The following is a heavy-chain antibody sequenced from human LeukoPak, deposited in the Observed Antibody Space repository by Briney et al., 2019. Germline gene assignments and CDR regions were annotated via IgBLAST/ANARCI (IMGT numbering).Heavy chain of an antibody. D-gene: IGHD3-22*01. CDR2: IKQDGSEK. V-gene: IGHV3-7*01. CDR3: ARDKGLVVIPPDFDY. CDR1: GFTFSSYW. Sequence: PGGSLRLSCTASGFTFSSYWMSWVRQAPGKGLEWVAHIKQDGSEKYYVDSVKGRFTISRDNAKNSLYLQMNSLRAEDTAVYYCARDKGLVVIPPDFDYWGQGTLVTVSS. J-gene: IGHJ4*02.